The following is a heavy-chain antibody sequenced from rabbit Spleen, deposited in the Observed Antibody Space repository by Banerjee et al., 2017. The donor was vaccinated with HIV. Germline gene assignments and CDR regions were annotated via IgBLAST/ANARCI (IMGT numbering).Heavy chain of an antibody. CDR2: IDISSHIT. D-gene: IGHD4-1*01. CDR1: GLDFSGRYW. CDR3: ARDLAAIIGWNFGL. J-gene: IGHJ3*01. V-gene: IGHV1S40*01. Sequence: QSLEESGGDLVKPGASLTLTCTASGLDFSGRYWICWVRQAPGRGLEWIACIDISSHITHYASWAKGRFTISKISSTTVTLQMTSLTVADTATYFCARDLAAIIGWNFGLWGQGTLVTVS.